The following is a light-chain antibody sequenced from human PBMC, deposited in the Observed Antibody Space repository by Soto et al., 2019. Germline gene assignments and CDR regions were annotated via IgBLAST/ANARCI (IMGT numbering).Light chain of an antibody. Sequence: DIQIPQPASTLVASVAGRVTITWRASQSNSSWLAWYQQKQGKAPKFLIYDASSLESGVPSRFSGSGYGTEFNLTISSLQPEDFAAYYCLQDYNYPRTFGQGTKVDIK. J-gene: IGKJ1*01. CDR1: QSNSSW. V-gene: IGKV1-5*01. CDR3: LQDYNYPRT. CDR2: DAS.